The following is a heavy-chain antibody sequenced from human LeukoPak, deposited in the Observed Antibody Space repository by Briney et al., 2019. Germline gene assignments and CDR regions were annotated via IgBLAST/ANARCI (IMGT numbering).Heavy chain of an antibody. V-gene: IGHV1-69*01. J-gene: IGHJ4*02. CDR1: GGTLRRYA. CDR3: AIPQPHCSGDCHRDEFDY. Sequence: SVKVSCKASGGTLRRYAISWVRQAPGQGLEWMGGIIPIFGTANYAQKFQGRVTINADDSTSTAYMELSSLRSEDTAVYYCAIPQPHCSGDCHRDEFDYWGQGTLVTVSS. D-gene: IGHD2-21*02. CDR2: IIPIFGTA.